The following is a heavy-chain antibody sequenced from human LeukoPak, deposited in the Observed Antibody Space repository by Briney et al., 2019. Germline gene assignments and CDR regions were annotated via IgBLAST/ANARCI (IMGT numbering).Heavy chain of an antibody. D-gene: IGHD3-16*01. Sequence: SETLSLTCTVSGGSISSYYWTWIRQPPGEGLEWIGYIYTSGITNYDPSLKSRVSISLDTSKNQFSLRLNSVTAADTAVYCCAGARGGSGNFDYWGQGTLVTVSS. V-gene: IGHV4-4*09. CDR1: GGSISSYY. J-gene: IGHJ4*02. CDR2: IYTSGIT. CDR3: AGARGGSGNFDY.